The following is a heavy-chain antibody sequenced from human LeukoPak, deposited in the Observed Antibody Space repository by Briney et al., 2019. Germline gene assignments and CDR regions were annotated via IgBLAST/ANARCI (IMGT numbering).Heavy chain of an antibody. CDR3: ARESVTSGWYLY. CDR2: IYKEGNT. J-gene: IGHJ4*02. V-gene: IGHV3-53*01. CDR1: GFTVSGNH. Sequence: GGSLRLSCAASGFTVSGNHMSWVRQAPGKGLQWVSTIYKEGNTFYADSVRGRFTLSRDNSKNTLYLQMNSLGAEDTAIYYCARESVTSGWYLYWGQGTLVTVSS. D-gene: IGHD6-19*01.